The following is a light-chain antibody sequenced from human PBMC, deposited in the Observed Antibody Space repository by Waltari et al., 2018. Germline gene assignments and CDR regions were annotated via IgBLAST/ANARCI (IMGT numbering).Light chain of an antibody. CDR1: QSVTTSS. Sequence: EIVLTQSPGTLSLSPGERATLSCRASQSVTTSSLAWYQQKPGQAPRLLIYGSSSRATDIPDRSGGSGSGRDFTLTISRLEPEDFAVYYCQQYGSSTWTFGQGTKVEVK. J-gene: IGKJ1*01. CDR3: QQYGSSTWT. CDR2: GSS. V-gene: IGKV3-20*01.